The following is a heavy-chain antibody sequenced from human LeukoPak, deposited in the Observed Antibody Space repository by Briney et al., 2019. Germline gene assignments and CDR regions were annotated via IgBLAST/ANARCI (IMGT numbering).Heavy chain of an antibody. D-gene: IGHD4/OR15-4a*01. CDR3: ARELTAIKRAHPYCYFDL. J-gene: IGHJ2*01. Sequence: SETLSLTCTVSGGSISSYYWSWIRQPAGKGLEWIGRIYTSGSTNYNPSLKSRVTMSVDTSKNQFSLKLSSVTAADTAVYYCARELTAIKRAHPYCYFDLWGRGTLVTVSS. CDR1: GGSISSYY. CDR2: IYTSGST. V-gene: IGHV4-4*07.